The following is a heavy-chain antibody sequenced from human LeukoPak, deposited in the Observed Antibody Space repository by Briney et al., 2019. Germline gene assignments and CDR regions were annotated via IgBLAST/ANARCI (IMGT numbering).Heavy chain of an antibody. CDR2: ISGSGGST. V-gene: IGHV3-23*01. Sequence: GGSLRLSCAASGFNFSAYSVNGVRQAPGKGREWVSTISGSGGSTYYADSVKGRFTISRANSKNTLYLQMNSLRAEDTAVYYCAKMVHTEQWLVPFDYWGQGTLVTVSS. D-gene: IGHD6-19*01. CDR1: GFNFSAYS. CDR3: AKMVHTEQWLVPFDY. J-gene: IGHJ4*02.